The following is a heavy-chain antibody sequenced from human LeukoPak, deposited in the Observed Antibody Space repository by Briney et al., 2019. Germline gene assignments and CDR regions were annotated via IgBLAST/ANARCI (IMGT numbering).Heavy chain of an antibody. V-gene: IGHV1-2*02. D-gene: IGHD3-22*01. CDR1: GYIFTGYY. CDR3: ARGPRITMIVVVTPFDY. J-gene: IGHJ4*02. Sequence: ASVKVSCKASGYIFTGYYMHWVRQAPGQGLEGMGWINPNSGGTNYAQKFQGRVTMTRDTSISTAYMELSRLRSDDTAVYYCARGPRITMIVVVTPFDYWGQGSLVTVSS. CDR2: INPNSGGT.